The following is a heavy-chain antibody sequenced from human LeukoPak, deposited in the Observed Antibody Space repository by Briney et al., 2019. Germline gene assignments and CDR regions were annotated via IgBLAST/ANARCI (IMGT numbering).Heavy chain of an antibody. J-gene: IGHJ6*02. CDR2: ISGSGGST. CDR1: GFTFSSYA. CDR3: AKYYDILTGYYMGFYYYYGMDV. D-gene: IGHD3-9*01. Sequence: GGSLRLSCAASGFTFSSYAMSWVRQAPGRGLEWVSAISGSGGSTYYADSVKGRFTISRDNSKNTLYLQMNSLRAEDTAVYYCAKYYDILTGYYMGFYYYYGMDVWGQGTTVTVSS. V-gene: IGHV3-23*01.